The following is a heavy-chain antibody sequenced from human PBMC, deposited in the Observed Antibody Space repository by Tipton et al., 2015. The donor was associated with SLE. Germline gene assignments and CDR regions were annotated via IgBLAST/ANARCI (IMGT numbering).Heavy chain of an antibody. J-gene: IGHJ3*02. CDR1: GGSISSYY. CDR3: ASRSSRSGYCFDI. V-gene: IGHV4-59*12. D-gene: IGHD5-12*01. CDR2: IYYSGGT. Sequence: TLSLTCTVSGGSISSYYWSWIRQPPGKGLVGIGYIYYSGGTNYNPSPQSRVTISVDTSKNQFALKLSPVTAADTAVYYWASRSSRSGYCFDIWGQGTMVTVSS.